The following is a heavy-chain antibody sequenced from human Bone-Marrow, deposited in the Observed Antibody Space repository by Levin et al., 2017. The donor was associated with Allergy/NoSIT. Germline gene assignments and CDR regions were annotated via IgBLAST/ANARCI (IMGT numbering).Heavy chain of an antibody. J-gene: IGHJ4*02. D-gene: IGHD3-16*01. V-gene: IGHV3-23*01. Sequence: QPGGSLRLSCAASGFTFSSYAMSWVRQAPGKGLEWASGVDGSGGRTYYADSVKGRFTISRDNSKNTLYLQMNSLRAEDTAVYYCAARRGANWGELEVWGQGTLVTVSS. CDR2: VDGSGGRT. CDR3: AARRGANWGELEV. CDR1: GFTFSSYA.